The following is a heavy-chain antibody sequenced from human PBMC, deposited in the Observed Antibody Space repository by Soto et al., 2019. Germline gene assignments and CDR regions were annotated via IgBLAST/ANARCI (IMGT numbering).Heavy chain of an antibody. CDR3: ARDLRYSGYDRDDY. D-gene: IGHD5-12*01. CDR2: ISSSSSYI. CDR1: GFTFSSYS. Sequence: EVQLVESGGGLVKPGGSLRLSCAASGFTFSSYSMNWVRQAPGKGLEWVSSISSSSSYIYYADSVKGRFTISRDNAKNSLYLQMNSLRAEDTAVYYCARDLRYSGYDRDDYWGQGPLVTVSS. J-gene: IGHJ4*02. V-gene: IGHV3-21*01.